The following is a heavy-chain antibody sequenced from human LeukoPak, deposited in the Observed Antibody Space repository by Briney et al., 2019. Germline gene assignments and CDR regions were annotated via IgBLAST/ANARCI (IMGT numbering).Heavy chain of an antibody. D-gene: IGHD1-1*01. J-gene: IGHJ4*03. CDR2: VNHRGDT. CDR1: GGSFSAY. CDR3: ARGPTISETGYFDY. V-gene: IGHV4-34*01. Sequence: SETLSLTCAVYGGSFSAYWSWIRQSPGKGLQWIAEVNHRGDTNYNPSVKGRVTISVDTSKNQFPLKVTSLTAADTAVYYCARGPTISETGYFDYWGQGTLVTVSS.